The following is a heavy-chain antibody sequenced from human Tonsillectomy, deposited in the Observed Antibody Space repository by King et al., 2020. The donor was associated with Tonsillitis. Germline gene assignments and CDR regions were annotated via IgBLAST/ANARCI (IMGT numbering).Heavy chain of an antibody. CDR2: IATDGRYK. CDR3: ARLPARGEPNYDGMDV. J-gene: IGHJ6*02. Sequence: VQLVQSGGGVVQPGRSLRLSCAASGFSFSNYVMSWVRQAPGKGLEWVAVIATDGRYKYFADSVKGRFTISRDNSKRTLYLQMNSLRGEDTAVYYCARLPARGEPNYDGMDVWGQGTTVTVSS. CDR1: GFSFSNYV. D-gene: IGHD3-16*01. V-gene: IGHV3-30*04.